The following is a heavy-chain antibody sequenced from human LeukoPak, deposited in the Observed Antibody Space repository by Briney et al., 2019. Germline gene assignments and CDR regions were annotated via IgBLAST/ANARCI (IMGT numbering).Heavy chain of an antibody. V-gene: IGHV4-59*11. CDR2: IPYSGST. CDR1: HGFMIDHF. J-gene: IGHJ5*02. D-gene: IGHD3-3*01. Sequence: SETLSLTCTVSHGFMIDHFWSWIRQPPAKGLEWLGYIPYSGSTKSNPSLRGRGTMSLDRSKNQFSLKLGSVTAADTAVYYCARGRDFSSNYFGFDPWGQGSLVTVSS. CDR3: ARGRDFSSNYFGFDP.